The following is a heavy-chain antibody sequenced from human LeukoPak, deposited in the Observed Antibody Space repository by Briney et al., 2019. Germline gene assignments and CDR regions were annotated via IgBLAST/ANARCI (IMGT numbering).Heavy chain of an antibody. J-gene: IGHJ4*02. Sequence: GASLQISSRGSGSRFTSNWLAWWRRLPGKGLVGMGVINPGDADTRYSPSFQGQVTISADKSISTAYLQWSRLKASDTAMYYCATPLGGIDSWGQGTLVTVSS. D-gene: IGHD4-23*01. V-gene: IGHV5-51*01. CDR3: ATPLGGIDS. CDR1: GSRFTSNW. CDR2: INPGDADT.